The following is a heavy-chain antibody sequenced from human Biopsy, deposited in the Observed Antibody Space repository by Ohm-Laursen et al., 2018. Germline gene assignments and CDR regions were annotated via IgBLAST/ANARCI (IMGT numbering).Heavy chain of an antibody. J-gene: IGHJ6*02. Sequence: SSVKVSCKPSGGSSSSYAISWVRQAPGQGLEWMGGIIPFLGTPNYAQKFQGRVTITADTSTSTAYMELSSLRSDDTAVYYCARGRRLPAAISSYYYAMDVWGQGTTVTVSS. D-gene: IGHD2-2*01. CDR3: ARGRRLPAAISSYYYAMDV. CDR1: GGSSSSYA. V-gene: IGHV1-69*06. CDR2: IIPFLGTP.